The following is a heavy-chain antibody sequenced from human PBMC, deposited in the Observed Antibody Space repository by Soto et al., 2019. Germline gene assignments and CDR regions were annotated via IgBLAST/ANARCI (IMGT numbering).Heavy chain of an antibody. Sequence: GGSLRLSCAASGFTFSSYAMSWVRQAPGKGLEWVSAISGSGGSTYYADSVKGRFTISRDNSKNTLYLQMNSLRAEDTAVYYCAKYSGWYRTGFGYYYYGMDVWGQGTTVTVSS. CDR1: GFTFSSYA. J-gene: IGHJ6*02. CDR3: AKYSGWYRTGFGYYYYGMDV. CDR2: ISGSGGST. V-gene: IGHV3-23*01. D-gene: IGHD6-19*01.